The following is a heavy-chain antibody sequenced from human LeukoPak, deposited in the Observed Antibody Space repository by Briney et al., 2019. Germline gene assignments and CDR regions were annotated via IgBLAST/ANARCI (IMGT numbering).Heavy chain of an antibody. J-gene: IGHJ3*02. D-gene: IGHD3-16*01. CDR3: AKGHTGGAFDI. Sequence: GGSVRLSCAASGFTFSSYDMHRVRQAPGKGLEWVAFIRYDGSNKYYADSVKGGFTISRDNSKNTLYLQMNSLRAEDTAVYYCAKGHTGGAFDIWGQGTMVTVSS. V-gene: IGHV3-30*02. CDR2: IRYDGSNK. CDR1: GFTFSSYD.